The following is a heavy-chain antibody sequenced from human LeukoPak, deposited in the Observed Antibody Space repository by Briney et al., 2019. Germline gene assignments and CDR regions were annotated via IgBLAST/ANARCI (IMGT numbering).Heavy chain of an antibody. CDR1: GGTFSSYA. CDR2: IIPIFGTA. CDR3: ARDKGGGYGGYFDY. D-gene: IGHD4-23*01. V-gene: IGHV1-69*05. J-gene: IGHJ4*02. Sequence: GASVKVSCKASGGTFSSYAISWVRQAPGKGLEWMGGIIPIFGTANYAQKFQGRVTITTDESTSPAYMELSSLRSEDTAVYYCARDKGGGYGGYFDYWGQGTLVTVSS.